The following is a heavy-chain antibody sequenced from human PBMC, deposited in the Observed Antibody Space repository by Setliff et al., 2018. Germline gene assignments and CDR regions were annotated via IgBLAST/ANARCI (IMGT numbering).Heavy chain of an antibody. D-gene: IGHD6-6*01. Sequence: WASVKVSCKTSGHIFSSYGITWVRQAPGQGLEWMGWISSYNDVANYAQNFQGRVTMTKDTSARAAYMDLTSLRSDDTAVYYCLRDRPYSNSPEYSFDVWGQGTTVTVSS. CDR2: ISSYNDVA. V-gene: IGHV1-18*01. CDR1: GHIFSSYG. J-gene: IGHJ3*01. CDR3: LRDRPYSNSPEYSFDV.